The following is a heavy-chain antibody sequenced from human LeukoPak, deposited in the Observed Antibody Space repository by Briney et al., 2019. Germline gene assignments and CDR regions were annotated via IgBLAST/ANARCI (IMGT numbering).Heavy chain of an antibody. Sequence: PGGSLRLSCAASGFTFSSYEMNWVRQAPGKGLEWVSYISGSGSAIYYADSVKGRFTISRDNAKNSLYLQMNSLRAEDTAVYYCAKDDAWLQFGNWGQGTLVTVSS. CDR1: GFTFSSYE. V-gene: IGHV3-48*03. CDR2: ISGSGSAI. CDR3: AKDDAWLQFGN. D-gene: IGHD5-24*01. J-gene: IGHJ4*02.